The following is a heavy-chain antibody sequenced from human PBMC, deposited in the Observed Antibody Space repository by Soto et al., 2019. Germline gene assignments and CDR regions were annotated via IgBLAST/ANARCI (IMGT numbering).Heavy chain of an antibody. CDR2: INSDGRST. CDR3: ARDFEY. CDR1: GFTFSTFW. J-gene: IGHJ4*02. V-gene: IGHV3-74*01. Sequence: EVQLVESGGGLVQPGGSLRLSCEASGFTFSTFWMHWVRQAPGKGLVWVSRINSDGRSTNYADSVKGRVTISRDNAKNMLYLQMNSLRAEDTAVYYCARDFEYWGQGTLVTVSS.